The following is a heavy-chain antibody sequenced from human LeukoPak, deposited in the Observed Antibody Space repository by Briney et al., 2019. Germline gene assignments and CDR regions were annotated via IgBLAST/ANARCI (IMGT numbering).Heavy chain of an antibody. Sequence: GGSLRLSCAASEFSFSTHTMNWVRQAPGKGLEWVAVIWYDGSNKYYADSVKGRFTISRDNSKNTLYLQMNSLRAEDTAVYYCARDRMLAVAGTMLDYWGQGTLVTVSS. J-gene: IGHJ4*02. CDR3: ARDRMLAVAGTMLDY. V-gene: IGHV3-33*08. D-gene: IGHD6-19*01. CDR2: IWYDGSNK. CDR1: EFSFSTHT.